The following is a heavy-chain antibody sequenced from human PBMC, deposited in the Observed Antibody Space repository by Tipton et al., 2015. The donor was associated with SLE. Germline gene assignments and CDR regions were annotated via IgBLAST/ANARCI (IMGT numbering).Heavy chain of an antibody. CDR3: AKRPPVGLRLGELSFF. Sequence: SLRLSCAASGFTFSSYAMSWVRQAPGKGLEWVSAISGSGGSTYYADSVKGRFTISRDNSKNTLYLQMNSLRAEDTAVYYCAKRPPVGLRLGELSFFWGQGTLVTVSS. D-gene: IGHD3-16*02. J-gene: IGHJ4*02. V-gene: IGHV3-23*01. CDR2: ISGSGGST. CDR1: GFTFSSYA.